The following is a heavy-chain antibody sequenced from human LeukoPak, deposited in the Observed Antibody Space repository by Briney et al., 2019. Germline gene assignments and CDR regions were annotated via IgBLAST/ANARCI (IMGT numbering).Heavy chain of an antibody. D-gene: IGHD5-12*01. CDR3: ARPDPKNSGHEYSDY. CDR2: ISAYNGKT. J-gene: IGHJ4*02. Sequence: ASVKVSCKAFGYTFTSYGISWLRQAPGQGLEWMGWISAYNGKTNYVQDLQGRLTFTTDASTNTAYMELGNLRSDDTAAYFCARPDPKNSGHEYSDYWGQGTLVTVSS. CDR1: GYTFTSYG. V-gene: IGHV1-18*01.